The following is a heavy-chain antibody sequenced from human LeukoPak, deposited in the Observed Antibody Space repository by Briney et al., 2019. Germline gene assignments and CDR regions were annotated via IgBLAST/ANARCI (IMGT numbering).Heavy chain of an antibody. Sequence: SETLSLTCAVYGGSFSGYYWSWIRQPPGKGLEWIGEINHSGSTNCNPSLKSRVTISVDTSKNQFSLKLSSVTAADTAVYYCARSIQLWLRGYWFDPWGQGTLVTVSS. D-gene: IGHD5-18*01. CDR3: ARSIQLWLRGYWFDP. CDR2: INHSGST. J-gene: IGHJ5*02. CDR1: GGSFSGYY. V-gene: IGHV4-34*01.